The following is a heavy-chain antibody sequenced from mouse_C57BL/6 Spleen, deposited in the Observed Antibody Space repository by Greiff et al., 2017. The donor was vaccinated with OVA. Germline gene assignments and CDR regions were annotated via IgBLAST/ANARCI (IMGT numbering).Heavy chain of an antibody. CDR3: ARGPYGNYFDY. D-gene: IGHD2-1*01. J-gene: IGHJ2*01. CDR2: ISSGSSTI. CDR1: GFTFSDYG. Sequence: EVKLVESGGGLVKPGGSLKLSCAASGFTFSDYGMHWVRQAPEKGLEWVAYISSGSSTIYYAETVKGRFTISRDNAKNTLFLQMPSLRSEDTAMYYCARGPYGNYFDYWGQGTTLTVSS. V-gene: IGHV5-17*01.